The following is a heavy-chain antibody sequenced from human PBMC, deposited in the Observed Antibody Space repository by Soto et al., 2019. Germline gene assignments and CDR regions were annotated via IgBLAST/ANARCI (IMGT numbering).Heavy chain of an antibody. V-gene: IGHV3-30-3*02. J-gene: IGHJ6*02. CDR3: AKNVGSSSWYSYYYYGMDV. CDR1: GFTFSSYA. Sequence: GGSLRLSCAASGFTFSSYAIHWVRQAPGKGLEWVAVISNDGSKKYYADSVKGRFTISRDNSKNTLYLQMNSLRAEDTAVYFCAKNVGSSSWYSYYYYGMDVWGQGTTVTVSS. CDR2: ISNDGSKK. D-gene: IGHD6-13*01.